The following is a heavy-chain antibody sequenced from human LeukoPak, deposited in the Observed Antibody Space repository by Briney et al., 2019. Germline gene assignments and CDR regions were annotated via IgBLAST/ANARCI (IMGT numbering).Heavy chain of an antibody. V-gene: IGHV3-7*01. Sequence: GGSLRLSCAASGFTFSMSGMSWLRQAPGKGLEWVANIKGDGSAKYYVDSVKGRFTISRDNAKNSLYLQMNSLGGEDTAIYYCATSQASSGNNWGQGTLVTVSS. J-gene: IGHJ4*02. CDR3: ATSQASSGNN. CDR1: GFTFSMSG. CDR2: IKGDGSAK. D-gene: IGHD3-22*01.